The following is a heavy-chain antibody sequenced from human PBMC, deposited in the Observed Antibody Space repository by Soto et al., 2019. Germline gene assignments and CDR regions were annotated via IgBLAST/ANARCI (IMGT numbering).Heavy chain of an antibody. Sequence: SETLSLTCAVYGGSFSGYYWSWIRQPPGKGLEWIGEINHSGSTNYNPSLKSRVTISVDTSKNQFSLKLSSVTAADTAVYYCARVLRYFSHPEFDYWGQGTLVTVSS. V-gene: IGHV4-34*01. CDR1: GGSFSGYY. CDR2: INHSGST. D-gene: IGHD3-9*01. J-gene: IGHJ4*02. CDR3: ARVLRYFSHPEFDY.